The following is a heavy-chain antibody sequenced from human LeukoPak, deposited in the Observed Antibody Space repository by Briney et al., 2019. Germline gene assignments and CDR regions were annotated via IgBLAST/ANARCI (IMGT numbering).Heavy chain of an antibody. Sequence: SGGSLRLSCAASGFTFTSYCMTWVRQAPGKGLEWVATINRDGSEKLYVDSVKGRFTISRDNAKNTLYLEMNTLRAEDTALYYCAMGGSRQYDFWGQGKLVTVSS. J-gene: IGHJ4*02. CDR3: AMGGSRQYDF. V-gene: IGHV3-7*05. CDR2: INRDGSEK. CDR1: GFTFTSYC. D-gene: IGHD2-15*01.